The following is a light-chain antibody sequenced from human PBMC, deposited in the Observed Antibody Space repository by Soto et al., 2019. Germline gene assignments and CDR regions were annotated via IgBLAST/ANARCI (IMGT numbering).Light chain of an antibody. CDR1: QGISTW. CDR2: GAS. CDR3: QQYNNWPFS. Sequence: EIQMTQSPSSVSASVGDRVTITCRASQGISTWLAWYQQKAGKAPNLLIYGASNLHSGVPARFSGTGSETDFTLTISGLQSEDSAVYFCQQYNNWPFSFGQGTRLEIK. J-gene: IGKJ5*01. V-gene: IGKV1-12*02.